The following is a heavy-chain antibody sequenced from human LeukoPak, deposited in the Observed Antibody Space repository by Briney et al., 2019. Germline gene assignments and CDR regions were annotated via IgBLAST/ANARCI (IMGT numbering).Heavy chain of an antibody. CDR1: GFSVRDSY. CDR2: IYSGGRT. V-gene: IGHV3-53*01. CDR3: AKAPRGFLRSPTYFDS. J-gene: IGHJ4*02. D-gene: IGHD5/OR15-5a*01. Sequence: GGSLRLSCTASGFSVRDSYMSWVRQAPGKGLEWVSVIYSGGRTYYADSVRGRSTISRDDSDNTLYLQMTSLRPEDTAVYYCAKAPRGFLRSPTYFDSWGQGTLVIVSS.